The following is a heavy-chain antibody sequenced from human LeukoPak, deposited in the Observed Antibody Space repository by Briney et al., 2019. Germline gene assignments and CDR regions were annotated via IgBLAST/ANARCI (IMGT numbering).Heavy chain of an antibody. CDR1: GCTFSDYY. J-gene: IGHJ5*02. V-gene: IGHV3-11*01. D-gene: IGHD3-22*01. Sequence: GGSLRLSCAASGCTFSDYYMSWIRQAPGKGLEWVSYISSSGSTIYYADSVKGRFTISRDNAKNSLYLQMNSLRAEDTAVYYCARCYDSSGYGWFDPWGQGTLVTVSS. CDR3: ARCYDSSGYGWFDP. CDR2: ISSSGSTI.